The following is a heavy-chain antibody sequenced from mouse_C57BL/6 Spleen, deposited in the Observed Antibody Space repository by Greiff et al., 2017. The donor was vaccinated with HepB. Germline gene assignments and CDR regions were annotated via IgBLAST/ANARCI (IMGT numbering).Heavy chain of an antibody. D-gene: IGHD1-1*01. CDR2: ISYSGST. J-gene: IGHJ2*01. CDR3: ASYESCYDSSFDD. Sequence: EVKLQESGPGLAKPSQTLSLTCSVTGYSFTSDYWNWIRKFPGNKLEYMGYISYSGSTYYNPYLKSRISITRDTSKNKYYLQLNSVTTADTATYSCASYESCYDSSFDDWGQGTTLTVSS. V-gene: IGHV3-8*01. CDR1: GYSFTSDY.